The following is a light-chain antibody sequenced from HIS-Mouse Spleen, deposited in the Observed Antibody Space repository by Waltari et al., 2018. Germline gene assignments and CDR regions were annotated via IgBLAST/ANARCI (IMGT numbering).Light chain of an antibody. V-gene: IGLV3-10*01. Sequence: SYELTQPLSVSVALGQTARITCSGDALPKKYAYLYLQKSGQAPVLVIYEDSKRPPGIPERFSGSSSGTMATLTISGAQVEDEADYYCYSTDSSGNHRVFGGGTKLTVL. J-gene: IGLJ2*01. CDR3: YSTDSSGNHRV. CDR2: EDS. CDR1: ALPKKY.